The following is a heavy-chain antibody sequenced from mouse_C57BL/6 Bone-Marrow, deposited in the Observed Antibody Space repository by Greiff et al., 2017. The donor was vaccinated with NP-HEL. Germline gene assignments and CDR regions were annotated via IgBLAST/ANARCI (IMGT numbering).Heavy chain of an antibody. Sequence: DVKLQESGGDLVKPGGSLKLSCAASGFTFSSYGMSWVRQTPDKRLEWVATISSGGSYTYYPDSVKGRFTISSDNAKNTLYLQMSSLKSEDTAMYYCAMEGITTVVEGYAMDYWGQGTSVTVSS. J-gene: IGHJ4*01. CDR2: ISSGGSYT. D-gene: IGHD1-1*01. CDR1: GFTFSSYG. CDR3: AMEGITTVVEGYAMDY. V-gene: IGHV5-6*02.